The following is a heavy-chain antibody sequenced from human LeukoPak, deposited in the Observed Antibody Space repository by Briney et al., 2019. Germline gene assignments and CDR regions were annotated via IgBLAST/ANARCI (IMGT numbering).Heavy chain of an antibody. CDR1: SGSISSSSYY. V-gene: IGHV4-39*01. D-gene: IGHD2-15*01. CDR2: IYYSGST. J-gene: IGHJ4*02. CDR3: ARQKSGGSCYPDY. Sequence: SETLSLTCTVSSGSISSSSYYWGWIRQPPGKGLEWIGSIYYSGSTYYNPSLKSRVTISVDTSKNQFSLKLSSVTAADTAVYYCARQKSGGSCYPDYWGQGTLVTVSS.